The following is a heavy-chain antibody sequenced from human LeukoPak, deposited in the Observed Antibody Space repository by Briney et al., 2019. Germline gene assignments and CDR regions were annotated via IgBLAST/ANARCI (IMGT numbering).Heavy chain of an antibody. V-gene: IGHV3-74*03. CDR3: ARQGSAWDYFDY. CDR2: VNTDGSST. CDR1: GFTFSSYW. J-gene: IGHJ4*02. Sequence: GGSLRLSCATSGFTFSSYWMHWVRQVPGKGLVWVSRVNTDGSSTTYAESVKGRFTISRYNAKNTLFLQMNSLRAEDTAVYYCARQGSAWDYFDYWGQGTLVTVSS. D-gene: IGHD6-19*01.